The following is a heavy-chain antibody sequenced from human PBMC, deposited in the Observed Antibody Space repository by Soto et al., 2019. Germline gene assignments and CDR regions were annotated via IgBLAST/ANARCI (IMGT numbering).Heavy chain of an antibody. CDR2: IYYSGST. V-gene: IGHV4-59*01. CDR1: GGSISSYY. D-gene: IGHD3-9*01. Sequence: SETLSLTCTVSGGSISSYYWSWIRQPPGKGLEWIGYIYYSGSTNYNPSLKSRVTISVDTSKNQFSLKLSSVTAADTAVYYCARAFLTGYQIDYWGQGTLVTVSS. CDR3: ARAFLTGYQIDY. J-gene: IGHJ4*02.